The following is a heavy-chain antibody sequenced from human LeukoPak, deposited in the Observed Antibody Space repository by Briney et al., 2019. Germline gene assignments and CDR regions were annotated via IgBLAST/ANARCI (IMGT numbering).Heavy chain of an antibody. V-gene: IGHV3-73*01. CDR3: TGNYYGSGSYADFDY. Sequence: GGSLRFSCAASGFTFSGSALHWVRQASGKGLEWVGRIRSTAIGYATAYAASVKGRLTISRDDSKNTAYLQMDSLKTEDTAVYYCTGNYYGSGSYADFDYWGQGTLVTVSS. CDR2: IRSTAIGYAT. D-gene: IGHD3-10*01. J-gene: IGHJ4*02. CDR1: GFTFSGSA.